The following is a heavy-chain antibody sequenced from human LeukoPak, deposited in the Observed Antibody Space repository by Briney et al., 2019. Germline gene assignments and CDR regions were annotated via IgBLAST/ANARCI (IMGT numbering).Heavy chain of an antibody. CDR1: GYTLTELS. CDR3: ARDPRTRIAGYSSSWSTGGDWFDP. Sequence: ASVKVSCKVSGYTLTELSMHWVRQAPGKGLEWMGGFDPEDGETIYAQKLQGRVTMTTDTSTSTAYMELRSLRSDDTAVYYCARDPRTRIAGYSSSWSTGGDWFDPWGQGTLVTVSS. CDR2: FDPEDGET. J-gene: IGHJ5*02. V-gene: IGHV1-24*01. D-gene: IGHD6-13*01.